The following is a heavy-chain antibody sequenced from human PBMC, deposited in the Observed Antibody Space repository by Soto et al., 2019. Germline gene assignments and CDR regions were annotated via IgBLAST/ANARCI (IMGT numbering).Heavy chain of an antibody. CDR1: GFTVSSNY. D-gene: IGHD3-16*02. CDR2: IYSGGST. J-gene: IGHJ6*02. CDR3: ARDKRIMITFGGVIVPGDYYGMDV. V-gene: IGHV3-53*01. Sequence: PGGSLRLSCAASGFTVSSNYMSWVRQAPGKGLEWVSVIYSGGSTYYADSVKGRFTISRDNSKNTLYLQMNSPRAEDTAVYYCARDKRIMITFGGVIVPGDYYGMDVWGQGTTVTVSS.